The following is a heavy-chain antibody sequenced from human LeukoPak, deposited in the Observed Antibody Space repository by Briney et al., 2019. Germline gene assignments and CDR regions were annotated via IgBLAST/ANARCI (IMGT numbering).Heavy chain of an antibody. J-gene: IGHJ4*02. D-gene: IGHD2-15*01. CDR3: VRGPAAGRNDY. CDR2: INPIGGST. CDR1: GYTFTSYY. Sequence: ASGKCSCKASGYTFTSYYMHSVRHAPGQGLEWIGIINPIGGSTSYAQKFQGGVTMTRDTSTSTVYMELSSLRYGVTAVYYCVRGPAAGRNDYWGQGTLVTVSS. V-gene: IGHV1-46*01.